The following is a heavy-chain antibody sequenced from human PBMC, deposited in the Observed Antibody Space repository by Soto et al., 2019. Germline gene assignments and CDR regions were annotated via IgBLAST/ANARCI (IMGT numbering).Heavy chain of an antibody. Sequence: GGSLRLYCAASGFTFSGSAMHWVRQASRKGLEWVGRIRSKANSYATAYAASVKGRFTISRDDSKNTAYLQMNSLKTEDTAVYYCTSSGYYDSSGYWYYFDYWGQGTLVTVSS. V-gene: IGHV3-73*01. D-gene: IGHD3-22*01. CDR1: GFTFSGSA. J-gene: IGHJ4*02. CDR2: IRSKANSYAT. CDR3: TSSGYYDSSGYWYYFDY.